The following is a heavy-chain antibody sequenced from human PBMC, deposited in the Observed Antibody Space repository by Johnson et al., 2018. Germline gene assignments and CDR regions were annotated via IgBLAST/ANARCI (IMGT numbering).Heavy chain of an antibody. Sequence: QVQLQESGPGLVKASETLSLTCTVSGGSIGSHYWNWIRQAPGKGLEWIGYIYYNGRTNYNPSLRSRVTISLDTSENQFSLSLKSVTAADTAVYYCARDGVVVIGSMGAFDIWGQGTMVIVSS. CDR2: IYYNGRT. CDR3: ARDGVVVIGSMGAFDI. D-gene: IGHD2-2*01. CDR1: GGSIGSHY. V-gene: IGHV4-59*11. J-gene: IGHJ3*02.